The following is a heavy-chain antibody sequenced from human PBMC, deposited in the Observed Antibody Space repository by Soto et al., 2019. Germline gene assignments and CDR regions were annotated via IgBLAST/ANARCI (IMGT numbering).Heavy chain of an antibody. CDR2: IYYSGST. CDR3: ARQPGYSYGREVDY. CDR1: GGSISSSSYY. D-gene: IGHD5-18*01. J-gene: IGHJ4*02. V-gene: IGHV4-39*01. Sequence: QLQLQESGPGLVKPSETLSLTCTVSGGSISSSSYYWGWIRQPPGKGLEWIGSIYYSGSTYYNPSLKSRVAISVDTSKNQFSLKLSSVTAADTAVYYCARQPGYSYGREVDYWGQGTLVTVSS.